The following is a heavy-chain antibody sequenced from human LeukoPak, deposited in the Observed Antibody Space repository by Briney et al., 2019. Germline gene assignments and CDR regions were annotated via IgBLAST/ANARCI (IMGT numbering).Heavy chain of an antibody. V-gene: IGHV1-8*03. CDR3: ARVTSGGYDFWSGYNNYNWFDP. J-gene: IGHJ5*01. D-gene: IGHD3-3*01. Sequence: GASVRVSCKASGYTFTSYDINWVRQATGQGLEWMGWMNPNSGNTGYAQKFQGRVTITGNTSISTAYMELSSLRSEDTAVYYCARVTSGGYDFWSGYNNYNWFDPWGQGTLVTVSS. CDR1: GYTFTSYD. CDR2: MNPNSGNT.